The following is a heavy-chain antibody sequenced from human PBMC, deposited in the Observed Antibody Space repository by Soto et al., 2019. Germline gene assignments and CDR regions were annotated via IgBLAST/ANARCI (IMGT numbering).Heavy chain of an antibody. V-gene: IGHV1-18*01. CDR3: ARDTTSDSRGWPNWFDP. D-gene: IGHD6-19*01. J-gene: IGHJ5*02. CDR1: GYTFTSYG. CDR2: ISAYNGNT. Sequence: ASVKVSCKASGYTFTSYGISWVRQAPGQGLEWMGWISAYNGNTNYAQKLQGRVTMTTDTYTSTAYMELRSLRSDDTDVYYCARDTTSDSRGWPNWFDPWGQGNLVTVSS.